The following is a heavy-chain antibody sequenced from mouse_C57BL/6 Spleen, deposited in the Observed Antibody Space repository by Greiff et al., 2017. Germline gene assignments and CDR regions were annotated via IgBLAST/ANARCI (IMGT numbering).Heavy chain of an antibody. CDR2: IHPNSGST. J-gene: IGHJ2*01. Sequence: QVQLQQPGAELVKPGASVKLSCKASGYTFTSYWMHWVKQRPGQGLEWIGMIHPNSGSTNYNEKFKSKATLTVDKSSSTAYMQLSSLTSEDSAVYYCARSGTGTDYFDGWGQGTTLTVSS. D-gene: IGHD4-1*01. CDR3: ARSGTGTDYFDG. CDR1: GYTFTSYW. V-gene: IGHV1-64*01.